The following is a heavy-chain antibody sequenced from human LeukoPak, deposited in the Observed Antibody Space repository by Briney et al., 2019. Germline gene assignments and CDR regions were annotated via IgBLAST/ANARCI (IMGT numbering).Heavy chain of an antibody. Sequence: GGSLRLSCAASGFTFNNYAMSWVRQAPGKGLEWVSTISGSDDNTYYADSVKGRFTISRDNSKNSLYLQMNSLRAEDSALYYCAKDEWFIYRADFILDYWGQGTLVTVSS. D-gene: IGHD3-3*01. V-gene: IGHV3-23*01. CDR2: ISGSDDNT. J-gene: IGHJ4*02. CDR1: GFTFNNYA. CDR3: AKDEWFIYRADFILDY.